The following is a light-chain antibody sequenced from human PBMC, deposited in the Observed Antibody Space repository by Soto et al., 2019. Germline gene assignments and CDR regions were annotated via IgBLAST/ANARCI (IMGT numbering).Light chain of an antibody. V-gene: IGLV1-51*01. CDR1: SSNIGNNF. CDR3: GTWDSSLSAVV. J-gene: IGLJ2*01. Sequence: QAVVTQPPSVSAAPGQKVTISCSGSSSNIGNNFVSWYQHLPGAAPKLLIYDNVERPSGIPDRFSGSKSGTSATLGITGLQTGDEADYYCGTWDSSLSAVVFGGGTKLTVL. CDR2: DNV.